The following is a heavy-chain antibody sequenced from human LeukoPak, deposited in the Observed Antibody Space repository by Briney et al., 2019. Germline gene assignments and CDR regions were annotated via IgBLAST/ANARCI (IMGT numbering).Heavy chain of an antibody. CDR3: ARWMVRGVVTAFDT. CDR2: IYYSGST. D-gene: IGHD3-10*01. V-gene: IGHV4-30-4*08. J-gene: IGHJ3*02. CDR1: GGSISSGDYY. Sequence: SETLSLTCTVSGGSISSGDYYWSWIRQPPGKGLEWIGYIYYSGSTYYNPSLKSRVTISVDTSKNQFSLKLSSVTAADTAVYYCARWMVRGVVTAFDTWGQGTMVTVSS.